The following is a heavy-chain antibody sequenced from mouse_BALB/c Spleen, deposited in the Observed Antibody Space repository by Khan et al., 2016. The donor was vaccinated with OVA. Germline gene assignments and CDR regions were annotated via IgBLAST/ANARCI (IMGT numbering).Heavy chain of an antibody. CDR3: APVGKYYVSFAY. CDR2: IYPFNDDT. CDR1: GYTFTSYV. J-gene: IGHJ3*01. V-gene: IGHV1S136*01. Sequence: EVQLQESGPELVKPGASVKMSCKASGYTFTSYVMHWVKQKPGLGLEWIGYIYPFNDDTKYNEKFKGKATLTSDKSSSTAYMELSSLTSEDSAVYYCAPVGKYYVSFAYWGQGTLVTVSA. D-gene: IGHD2-1*01.